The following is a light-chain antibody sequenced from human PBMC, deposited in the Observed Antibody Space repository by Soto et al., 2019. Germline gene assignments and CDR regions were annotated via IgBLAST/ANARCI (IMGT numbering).Light chain of an antibody. Sequence: QAVVTQEPSLTVSPGGTVTLTCASTTGAVTSGHYPYWFQQKPGPAPRTLIYDTSNKHAWTPARLSGSLLGGKPALTLSGAQPEDEAEYFCLLSYGGARRIFGGGTKVTVL. CDR2: DTS. CDR1: TGAVTSGHY. J-gene: IGLJ2*01. CDR3: LLSYGGARRI. V-gene: IGLV7-46*01.